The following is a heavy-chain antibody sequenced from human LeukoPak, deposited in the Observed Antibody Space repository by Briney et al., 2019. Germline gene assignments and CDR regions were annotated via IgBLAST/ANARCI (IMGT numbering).Heavy chain of an antibody. V-gene: IGHV1-2*02. J-gene: IGHJ4*02. CDR2: INPNSGGT. Sequence: ASVKVSCKASGYTFTGYYMHWVRQAPGQGLEWMGWINPNSGGTNYAQKFQGRVTMTRGTSISTAYMELSRLRSDDTAVYYCARASRIKSGFDYWGQGTLVTVSS. CDR3: ARASRIKSGFDY. CDR1: GYTFTGYY.